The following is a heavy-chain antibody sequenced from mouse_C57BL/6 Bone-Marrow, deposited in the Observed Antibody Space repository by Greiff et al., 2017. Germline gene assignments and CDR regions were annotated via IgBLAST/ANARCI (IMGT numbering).Heavy chain of an antibody. J-gene: IGHJ3*01. CDR1: GFSLSTFGMG. CDR2: IWWDDDK. CDR3: ARDYGSSSWFAY. Sequence: QVTLKVSGPGILQPSQTLSLTCSFSGFSLSTFGMGVGWIRQPSGQGLEWLAHIWWDDDKYYNPALKSRLNTSKDTSKNQVVLKIANVDTADTASYFCARDYGSSSWFAYGGQGTVVTVSA. V-gene: IGHV8-8*01. D-gene: IGHD1-1*01.